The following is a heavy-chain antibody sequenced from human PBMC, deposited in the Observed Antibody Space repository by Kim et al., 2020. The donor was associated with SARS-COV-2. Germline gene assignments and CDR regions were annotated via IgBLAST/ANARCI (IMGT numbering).Heavy chain of an antibody. V-gene: IGHV4-34*01. CDR3: ARRPKGSSSWFDP. CDR2: INHSGST. D-gene: IGHD6-6*01. Sequence: SETLSLTCAVYGGSFSGYYWSWIRQPPGKGLEWIGEINHSGSTNYNPSLKSRVTISVDTSKNQFSLKLSSVTAADTAVYYCARRPKGSSSWFDPWGQGTLVTVSS. J-gene: IGHJ5*02. CDR1: GGSFSGYY.